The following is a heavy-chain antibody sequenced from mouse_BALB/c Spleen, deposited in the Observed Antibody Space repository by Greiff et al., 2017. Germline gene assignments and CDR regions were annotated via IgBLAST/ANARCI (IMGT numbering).Heavy chain of an antibody. J-gene: IGHJ3*01. V-gene: IGHV2-2*02. CDR1: GFSLTSYG. CDR3: ARNGYGNSAWVAY. D-gene: IGHD2-10*02. Sequence: QVQLQQSGPGLVQPSQSLSITCTVSGFSLTSYGVHWVRQSPGKGLEWLGVIWSGGSTDYNAAFISRLSISKDNSKSQVFFKMNSLQANDTAIYYCARNGYGNSAWVAYWGQGTLVTVSA. CDR2: IWSGGST.